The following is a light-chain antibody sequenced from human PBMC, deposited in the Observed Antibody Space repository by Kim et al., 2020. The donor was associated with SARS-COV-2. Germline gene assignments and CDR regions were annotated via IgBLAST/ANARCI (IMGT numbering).Light chain of an antibody. V-gene: IGKV1-5*01. CDR2: DAS. CDR3: QQYYNYPLT. CDR1: QVVSSW. Sequence: ASVGDRVTITCRASQVVSSWLAWYQQKPGKAPKLLIFDASSLQSGVPSRFSGSGSGTEFTLTISSLLPDDFATYYCQQYYNYPLTFGQGTKVDIK. J-gene: IGKJ1*01.